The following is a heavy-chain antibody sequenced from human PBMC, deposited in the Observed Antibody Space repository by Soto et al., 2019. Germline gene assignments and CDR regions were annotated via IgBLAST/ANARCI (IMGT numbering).Heavy chain of an antibody. Sequence: AAVKVSCKASGGTFSSYAISWVRQAPGQGXEWMGGIIPIFGTANYAQKFQGRVTITADESTSTAYMELSSLRSEDTAVYYCTRDLGVVVAARGYYYYGMDVWGQGSTVTVSS. CDR3: TRDLGVVVAARGYYYYGMDV. CDR1: GGTFSSYA. J-gene: IGHJ6*02. V-gene: IGHV1-69*13. D-gene: IGHD2-15*01. CDR2: IIPIFGTA.